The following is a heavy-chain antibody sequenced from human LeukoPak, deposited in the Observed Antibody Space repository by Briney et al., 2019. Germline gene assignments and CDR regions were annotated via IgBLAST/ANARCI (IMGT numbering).Heavy chain of an antibody. CDR2: ISGRSSSI. CDR3: AKWRTAHSGYDSIVAFDF. D-gene: IGHD5-12*01. Sequence: GGSLSLFCTASQFSFIDFSMTWMRQAPGKGLEGVSYISGRSSSIYHADSMKGRFTISRENAKNSLYLLMNSLRAEDTAVYYCAKWRTAHSGYDSIVAFDFWGQGTLVTVSS. CDR1: QFSFIDFS. V-gene: IGHV3-11*04. J-gene: IGHJ3*01.